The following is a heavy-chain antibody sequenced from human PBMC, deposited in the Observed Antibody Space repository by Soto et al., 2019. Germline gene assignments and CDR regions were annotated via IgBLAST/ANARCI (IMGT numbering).Heavy chain of an antibody. Sequence: QVPLVQSGAEVKKPGASVKVSCKASGYTFTSYAMHWVRQAPGQRLEWMGWINAGSGNTKYSQKFQGRVAITRDTSASTAYMELSSLRSEDTAIYYCARDLTMVRGVIYYMDVWGKGTTVTVSS. CDR2: INAGSGNT. CDR3: ARDLTMVRGVIYYMDV. J-gene: IGHJ6*03. CDR1: GYTFTSYA. V-gene: IGHV1-3*01. D-gene: IGHD3-10*01.